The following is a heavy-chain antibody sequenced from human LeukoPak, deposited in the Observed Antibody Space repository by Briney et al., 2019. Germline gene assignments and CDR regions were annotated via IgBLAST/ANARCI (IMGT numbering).Heavy chain of an antibody. Sequence: GGSLRLSCAASGFTFSSYAMSWDRQAPGKGLEWVSAISGSGGSTYYADSVKGRFTISRDNAKNSLYLQMNSLRAEDTAVYYCARGTWGLDYWGQGTLVTVSS. J-gene: IGHJ4*02. CDR2: ISGSGGST. D-gene: IGHD7-27*01. CDR3: ARGTWGLDY. CDR1: GFTFSSYA. V-gene: IGHV3-23*01.